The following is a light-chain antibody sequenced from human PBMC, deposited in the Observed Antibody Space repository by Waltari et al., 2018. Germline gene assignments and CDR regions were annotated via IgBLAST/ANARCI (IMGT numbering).Light chain of an antibody. Sequence: DIQMTQSPSSLSASVGNRVTLTCRASQDIRNELGWYQQQPGKAPKSLIYAASSLHSGVPSRFSGSGYGTEFTLTISALQPEDFATYYCLQHTTYPYTFGQGTKLEI. CDR3: LQHTTYPYT. CDR2: AAS. V-gene: IGKV1-17*01. CDR1: QDIRNE. J-gene: IGKJ2*01.